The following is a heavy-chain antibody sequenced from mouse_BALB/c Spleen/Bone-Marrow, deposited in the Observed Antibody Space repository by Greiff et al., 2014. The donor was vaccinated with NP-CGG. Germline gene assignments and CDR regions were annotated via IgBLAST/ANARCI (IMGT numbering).Heavy chain of an antibody. D-gene: IGHD2-10*02. V-gene: IGHV2-6*02. CDR3: ARNPYGNYAMDY. Sequence: QVQLQQSGPGLVSPSQSLSITCTVSGFSFTSYGVHWVRQPPGKGLEWLVVIWSDGNTTYNSALKSRLSISKDNSKSQVFLKMNSLQTDDTAMYYCARNPYGNYAMDYWGQGTSVTVSS. CDR1: GFSFTSYG. J-gene: IGHJ4*01. CDR2: IWSDGNT.